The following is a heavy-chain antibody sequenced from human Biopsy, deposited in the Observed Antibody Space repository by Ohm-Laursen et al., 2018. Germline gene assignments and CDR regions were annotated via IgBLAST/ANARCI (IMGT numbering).Heavy chain of an antibody. J-gene: IGHJ4*02. D-gene: IGHD3-10*01. V-gene: IGHV4-61*08. Sequence: SETLSLTCTVSGGYVRSPDHRWNWVRRAPGKGLEWIGNIYYSWTTFYSPSLRGRVTMDVDTSKNQFSLRLRSVTSADTAVYSCARAYFYGVGTSNYFFDSWGQGALVTVSS. CDR2: IYYSWTT. CDR3: ARAYFYGVGTSNYFFDS. CDR1: GGYVRSPDHR.